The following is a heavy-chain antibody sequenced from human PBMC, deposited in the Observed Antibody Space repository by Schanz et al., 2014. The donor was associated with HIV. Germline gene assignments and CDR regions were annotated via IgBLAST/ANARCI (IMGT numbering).Heavy chain of an antibody. J-gene: IGHJ4*02. CDR1: GFTFRDYA. CDR2: ISGSGGSP. V-gene: IGHV3-23*01. Sequence: EVQLLESGGGLVQPGGSLRLSCAASGFTFRDYAMSWVRQAPGKGLEWVSVISGSGGSPQYTDPVKGRFTTSRDNSKHILYLQMNGLRTDDTAVYYCAKALRDHYDATGYYRYWGQGILVTVSA. CDR3: AKALRDHYDATGYYRY. D-gene: IGHD3-22*01.